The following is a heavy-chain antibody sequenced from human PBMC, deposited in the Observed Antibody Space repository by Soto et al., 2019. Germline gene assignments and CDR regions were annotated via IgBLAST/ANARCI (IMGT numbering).Heavy chain of an antibody. CDR1: GYTFTNHG. D-gene: IGHD2-8*01. CDR3: TRPTCTTVCQTLGPDY. V-gene: IGHV1-18*01. J-gene: IGHJ4*02. CDR2: ISASSGRT. Sequence: QVQLVQSGAEVKEPGASVQVSCKTSGYTFTNHGISWVRQAPGQGLEWMGWISASSGRTSYAEKFQGRVTMTTDTSTTTAYMELRSLRSDDTAVYYCTRPTCTTVCQTLGPDYWGQGTLVTVSS.